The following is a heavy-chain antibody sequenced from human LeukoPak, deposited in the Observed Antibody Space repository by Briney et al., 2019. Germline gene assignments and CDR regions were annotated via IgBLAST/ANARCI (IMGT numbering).Heavy chain of an antibody. CDR2: IYYSGST. V-gene: IGHV4-59*01. Sequence: TPSETLSLTCTVSGGSISSYYWSWIRQPPGKGLEWIGYIYYSGSTNYNPSLKSRVTISVDTSKNQFSLKLSSVTAADTAVYYCARDNTRLYGMDVWGQGTTVTVSS. D-gene: IGHD2-2*01. CDR3: ARDNTRLYGMDV. CDR1: GGSISSYY. J-gene: IGHJ6*02.